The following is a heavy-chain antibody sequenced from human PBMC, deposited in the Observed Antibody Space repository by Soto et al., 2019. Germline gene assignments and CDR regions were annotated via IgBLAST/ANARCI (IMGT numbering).Heavy chain of an antibody. Sequence: EVQLEESGGGLVQPGGSLRLSCAASGFTLSDHYMDWVRQAPGKGLEWVGRTKNKANRYTTEYAASVNGRFTISRDDSKNSLYLQMNSLKTEHTAVYYCARWVSGSPDNWGQGTLVTVSS. V-gene: IGHV3-72*01. J-gene: IGHJ4*02. CDR1: GFTLSDHY. D-gene: IGHD1-26*01. CDR2: TKNKANRYTT. CDR3: ARWVSGSPDN.